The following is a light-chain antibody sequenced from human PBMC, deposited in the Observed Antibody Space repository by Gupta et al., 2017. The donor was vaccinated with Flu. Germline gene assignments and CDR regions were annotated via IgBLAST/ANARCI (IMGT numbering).Light chain of an antibody. CDR2: EVS. CDR3: YSYTTSSTPWV. V-gene: IGLV2-14*01. J-gene: IGLJ3*02. Sequence: IIISCTGTSSDVGGSKYVSWYEHHPGKAPKLIIFEVSHRPSGVSNRFSGSKSGNTASLTISGLQADDEADYYCYSYTTSSTPWVFGGGTKLTVL. CDR1: SSDVGGSKY.